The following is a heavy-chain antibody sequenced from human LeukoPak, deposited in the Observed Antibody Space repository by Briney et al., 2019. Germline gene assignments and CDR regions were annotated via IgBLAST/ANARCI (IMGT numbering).Heavy chain of an antibody. CDR1: GGSISSGDYY. Sequence: PSETLSLTCTVSGGSISSGDYYWSWIRQPPGKGLEWIGYIYYSGSTYYNPSLKSRVTISVDTSKNQFSLKLSSVTAADTAVYYCARGYCSSTSCYYYYYYYMDVWGKGTTVTVSS. D-gene: IGHD2-2*01. J-gene: IGHJ6*03. CDR2: IYYSGST. CDR3: ARGYCSSTSCYYYYYYYMDV. V-gene: IGHV4-30-4*02.